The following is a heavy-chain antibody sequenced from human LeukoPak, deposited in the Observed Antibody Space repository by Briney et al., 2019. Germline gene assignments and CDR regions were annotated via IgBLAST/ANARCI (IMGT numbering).Heavy chain of an antibody. J-gene: IGHJ4*02. CDR1: GFTFSSYW. CDR2: IKQDGSEK. D-gene: IGHD3-9*01. Sequence: PGGSLRLSCAASGFTFSSYWMSWVRQAPGKGLEWVANIKQDGSEKYYVDSVKGRFTISRDNAKNSLYLQMNSLRAEDTAVYYCARGRLSRYFDWLSPYYFDYWGQGTLVTVSS. V-gene: IGHV3-7*01. CDR3: ARGRLSRYFDWLSPYYFDY.